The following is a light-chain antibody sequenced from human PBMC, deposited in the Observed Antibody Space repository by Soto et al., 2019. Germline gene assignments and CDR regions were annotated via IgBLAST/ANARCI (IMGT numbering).Light chain of an antibody. V-gene: IGKV1-5*03. CDR1: QSISSW. CDR3: QQYNSYPFT. Sequence: DIQMTQSPSTLSTSVGDRVTITCRASQSISSWLAWYQQKPGKAPKLLIYKASSLESGVPSRFSGSGSGTEFTLTISSLQPDNFATYYCQQYNSYPFTFGQGTKLEIK. CDR2: KAS. J-gene: IGKJ2*01.